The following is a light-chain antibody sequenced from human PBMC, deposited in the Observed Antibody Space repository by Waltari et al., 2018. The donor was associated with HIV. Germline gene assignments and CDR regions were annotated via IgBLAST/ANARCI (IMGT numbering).Light chain of an antibody. V-gene: IGLV3-1*01. CDR3: RAWDSSTVV. CDR2: ADS. J-gene: IGLJ2*01. Sequence: SELTQPPSVSVSPGQTASITCSGDNLWDKYACWYQQKPGQSPVLLIYADSRRPSRIPERFSGSKSGNTATLTIRGTQAMDEADYYCRAWDSSTVVFGGGTKLTVL. CDR1: NLWDKY.